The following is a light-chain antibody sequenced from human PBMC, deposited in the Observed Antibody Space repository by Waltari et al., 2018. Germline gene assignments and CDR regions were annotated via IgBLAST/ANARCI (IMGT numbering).Light chain of an antibody. Sequence: QSALTQPASVSGSPGQSITISCTGTSSDVGSYNLVSWYQQHPGKAPKLMIYEVSKRPSGVSNRFSGSKSGNTASLTSSGLQAEDEADYYCCSYAGSSTSHVVFGGGTKLTVL. CDR1: SSDVGSYNL. CDR2: EVS. J-gene: IGLJ2*01. CDR3: CSYAGSSTSHVV. V-gene: IGLV2-23*02.